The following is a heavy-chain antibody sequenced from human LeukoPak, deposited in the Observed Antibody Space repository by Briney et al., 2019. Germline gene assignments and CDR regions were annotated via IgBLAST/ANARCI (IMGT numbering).Heavy chain of an antibody. Sequence: GGSLRLSCAASGLIVSNYRMHWVRQAPGEGLEWVAFIQSAGSKTYYADSVRGRFTISRDTTKNTLYLQMNSLRGGDTAVYYCAKGTDYGFEYWGQGTLVTVSS. V-gene: IGHV3-30*02. CDR1: GLIVSNYR. J-gene: IGHJ4*02. D-gene: IGHD4/OR15-4a*01. CDR2: IQSAGSKT. CDR3: AKGTDYGFEY.